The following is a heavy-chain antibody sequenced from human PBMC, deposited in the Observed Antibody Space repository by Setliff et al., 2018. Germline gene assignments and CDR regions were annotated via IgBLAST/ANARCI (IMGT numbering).Heavy chain of an antibody. D-gene: IGHD2-21*01. Sequence: PGESLKISCKGSGYGFTDYWIAWVRQTPGKGLEWMGTIYPGNADTRYSPSFQGQVTISTDTSINTAFLRWNNLKASDTAVYYCARRGERFFNWFDPWGQGTLVTVSS. CDR2: IYPGNADT. CDR3: ARRGERFFNWFDP. J-gene: IGHJ5*02. V-gene: IGHV5-51*01. CDR1: GYGFTDYW.